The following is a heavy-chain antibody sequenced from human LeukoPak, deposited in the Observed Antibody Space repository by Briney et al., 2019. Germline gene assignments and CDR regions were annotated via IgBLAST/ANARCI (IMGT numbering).Heavy chain of an antibody. CDR3: ARDNYGDYGY. CDR1: GFTFDDYA. D-gene: IGHD4-17*01. V-gene: IGHV3-9*01. J-gene: IGHJ4*02. CDR2: ISWNSGSI. Sequence: PGRSLRLSCAASGFTFDDYAMHWVRQAPGKGLEWVSGISWNSGSIGYADSVKGRFTISRDNAKNSLYLQMNRLRAEDTAVYYCARDNYGDYGYWGQGTLVTVSS.